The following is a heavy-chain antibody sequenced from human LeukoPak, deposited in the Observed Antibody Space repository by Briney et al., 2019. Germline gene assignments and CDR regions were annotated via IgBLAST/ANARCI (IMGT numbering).Heavy chain of an antibody. Sequence: PSETLSLTCTVSGGSISTGGYYWSWIRQHPGKGLEWIGYIYYSGSTYYNPSLKSRVTISVDTPMNQFSLKLSSVTAADTAVYYCATRYGDYPRWDAFDIWGQGTMVTVSS. J-gene: IGHJ3*02. V-gene: IGHV4-31*03. D-gene: IGHD4-17*01. CDR3: ATRYGDYPRWDAFDI. CDR1: GGSISTGGYY. CDR2: IYYSGST.